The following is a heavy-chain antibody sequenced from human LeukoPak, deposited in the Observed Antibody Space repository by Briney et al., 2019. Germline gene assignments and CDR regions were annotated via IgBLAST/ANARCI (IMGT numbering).Heavy chain of an antibody. J-gene: IGHJ6*02. Sequence: AGGSLRLSCAASGSTISTNYMSWVRQAPGKGLEWVSVIYSGGSTYYADSVKGRFTISRDNSKTTLFLQMNSLRTEDTAVYYCAKGPDCGGDCFHFYYGMDVWGPGTTVTVSS. V-gene: IGHV3-53*05. CDR1: GSTISTNY. CDR2: IYSGGST. D-gene: IGHD2-21*02. CDR3: AKGPDCGGDCFHFYYGMDV.